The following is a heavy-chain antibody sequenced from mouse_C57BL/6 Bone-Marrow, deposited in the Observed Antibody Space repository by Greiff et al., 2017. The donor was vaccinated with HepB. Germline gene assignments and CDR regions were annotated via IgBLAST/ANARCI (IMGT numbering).Heavy chain of an antibody. V-gene: IGHV14-4*01. CDR2: IDPENGDT. Sequence: VHVKQSGAELVRPGASVKLSCTASGFNIKDDYMHWVKQRPEQGLEWIGWIDPENGDTEYASKFQGKATITADTSSNTAYLQLSSLTSEDTAVYYCTSPDGLDYWGQGTTLTVSS. CDR1: GFNIKDDY. CDR3: TSPDGLDY. J-gene: IGHJ2*01. D-gene: IGHD2-3*01.